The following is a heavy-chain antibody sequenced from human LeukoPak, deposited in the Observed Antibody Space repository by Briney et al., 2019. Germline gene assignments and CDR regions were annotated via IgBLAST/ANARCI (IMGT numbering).Heavy chain of an antibody. D-gene: IGHD2-2*01. CDR3: AREGIVVVPAANDY. Sequence: GGSLRLSCAASGFTFSSYWMSWVRQAPGKGLEWVANIKQDGSEKYYADSVKGRFTISRDNAKNSLYLQMNSLRAEDTAVYYCAREGIVVVPAANDYWGQGTLVTVSS. J-gene: IGHJ4*02. CDR1: GFTFSSYW. V-gene: IGHV3-7*01. CDR2: IKQDGSEK.